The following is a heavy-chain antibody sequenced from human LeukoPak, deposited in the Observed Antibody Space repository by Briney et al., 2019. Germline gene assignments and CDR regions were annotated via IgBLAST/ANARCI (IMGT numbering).Heavy chain of an antibody. D-gene: IGHD3-9*01. Sequence: GGSLRLSCAASGFTFSSYEMNWVRQAPGKGLEWVSYIISSGSTIYYADSVKGRFTISRDNAKNSLYLQMNSLRAEDTAVYYCARDLRYFGLDYWGQGTLVTVSS. CDR1: GFTFSSYE. CDR2: IISSGSTI. CDR3: ARDLRYFGLDY. J-gene: IGHJ4*02. V-gene: IGHV3-48*03.